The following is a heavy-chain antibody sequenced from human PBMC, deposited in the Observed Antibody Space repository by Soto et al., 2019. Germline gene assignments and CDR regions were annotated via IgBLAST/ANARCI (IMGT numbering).Heavy chain of an antibody. Sequence: SVKVSCKASGGTFSSYAISWVRQAPGQGLEWMGGIIPIFGTANYAQKFQGRVTITADESTSTAYMELSSLRSEDTAVYYCARAAWSDSNYDYYYYGMDVWGQGTTVTVSS. V-gene: IGHV1-69*13. CDR3: ARAAWSDSNYDYYYYGMDV. D-gene: IGHD4-4*01. CDR1: GGTFSSYA. J-gene: IGHJ6*02. CDR2: IIPIFGTA.